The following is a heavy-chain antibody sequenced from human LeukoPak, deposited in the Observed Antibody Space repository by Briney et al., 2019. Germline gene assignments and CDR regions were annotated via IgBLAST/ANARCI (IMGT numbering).Heavy chain of an antibody. D-gene: IGHD3-9*01. J-gene: IGHJ4*02. V-gene: IGHV3-23*01. Sequence: VGSLRLSCAASGFTFSSYAMSLFRQAPGKWLELVSAISGSGGSTYYADSVKGRFTISRDNSKNTLYLQMNSLRAEDTAFFFQAEDGIRDFDWLLLLDYWGQGTLVTVSS. CDR3: AEDGIRDFDWLLLLDY. CDR1: GFTFSSYA. CDR2: ISGSGGST.